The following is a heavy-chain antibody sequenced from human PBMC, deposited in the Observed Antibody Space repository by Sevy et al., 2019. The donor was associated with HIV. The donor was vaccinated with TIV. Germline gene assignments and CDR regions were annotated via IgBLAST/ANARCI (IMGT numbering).Heavy chain of an antibody. CDR1: GFSFSTNW. Sequence: GGSLRLSCAASGFSFSTNWMNWVRQAPGKGLEWVANIRGDGSDKYYVDSVEGRLTISRDNAKNLLLLQMNSLRVEDTAVYYCAHETFGRFESWGQGTLVTVSS. CDR2: IRGDGSDK. CDR3: AHETFGRFES. V-gene: IGHV3-7*01. J-gene: IGHJ4*02. D-gene: IGHD3-16*01.